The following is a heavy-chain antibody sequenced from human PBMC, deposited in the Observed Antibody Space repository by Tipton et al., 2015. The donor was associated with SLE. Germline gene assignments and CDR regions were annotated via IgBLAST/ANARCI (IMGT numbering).Heavy chain of an antibody. V-gene: IGHV4-34*01. CDR1: GGSLSGFY. J-gene: IGHJ4*02. D-gene: IGHD3-22*01. CDR3: ARGDDSSGYYIDY. Sequence: TLSLTCDVNGGSLSGFYWNWIRQPPGKGLEWIGEITQSGNTKYNPSLKSRVTMSVDTSKNRFSLKLSSVTAADTAVYYCARGDDSSGYYIDYWGQGTLVTVSS. CDR2: ITQSGNT.